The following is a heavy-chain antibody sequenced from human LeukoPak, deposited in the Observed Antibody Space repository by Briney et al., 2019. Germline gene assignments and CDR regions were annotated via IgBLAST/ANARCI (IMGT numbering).Heavy chain of an antibody. V-gene: IGHV1-46*01. J-gene: IGHJ4*02. D-gene: IGHD5-24*01. CDR2: INPSGGST. CDR1: GYTFTSYY. CDR3: APTRGSLPSFDY. Sequence: ASVKVSCKASGYTFTSYYMHWVRQAPGQGLEWMGIINPSGGSTSYAQKFQGRVTMTRDMSTSTVYMELSSLRSEDTAVYYCAPTRGSLPSFDYWGQGTLVTVSS.